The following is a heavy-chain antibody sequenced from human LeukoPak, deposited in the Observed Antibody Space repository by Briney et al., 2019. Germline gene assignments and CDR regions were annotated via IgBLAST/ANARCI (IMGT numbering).Heavy chain of an antibody. CDR1: GFTFNDYG. J-gene: IGHJ4*02. CDR3: ARDYCSSTSCYDY. CDR2: IWYDGSNK. Sequence: GGSLRLSCAASGFTFNDYGLHWVRQAPGKGLECVAVIWYDGSNKYYADSVKGRFTISRDNSKNTVYLQMNSLRAEDTALYYCARDYCSSTSCYDYWGQGTMVTVSS. D-gene: IGHD2-2*01. V-gene: IGHV3-33*01.